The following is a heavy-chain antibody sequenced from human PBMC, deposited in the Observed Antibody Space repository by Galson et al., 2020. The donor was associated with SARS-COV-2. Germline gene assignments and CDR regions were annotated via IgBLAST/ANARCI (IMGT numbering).Heavy chain of an antibody. J-gene: IGHJ6*03. Sequence: GESLKISCAASGFTFSSYDMHWVHQATGKGLEWVSAIGTAGDTYYPGSVKGRFTISRENAKNSLYLQMNSLRAGDTAVYYCARGGHYDFWSGHIYYYYYMDVWGKGTTVTVSS. D-gene: IGHD3-3*01. CDR2: IGTAGDT. CDR1: GFTFSSYD. CDR3: ARGGHYDFWSGHIYYYYYMDV. V-gene: IGHV3-13*01.